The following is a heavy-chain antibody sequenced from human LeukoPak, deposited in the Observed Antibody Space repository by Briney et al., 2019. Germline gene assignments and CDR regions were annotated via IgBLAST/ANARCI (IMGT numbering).Heavy chain of an antibody. CDR3: ARGDAQWLVPDYFDY. J-gene: IGHJ4*02. D-gene: IGHD6-19*01. V-gene: IGHV1-3*01. CDR1: GYTFTSYA. CDR2: INAGNGNT. Sequence: ASVKVSCKASGYTFTSYAMHWVRQAPGQRLEWMGWINAGNGNTKYSQKFQGRVTIIRDTSASTAYMELSSLRSEDTAVYYCARGDAQWLVPDYFDYWGQGTLVTVSS.